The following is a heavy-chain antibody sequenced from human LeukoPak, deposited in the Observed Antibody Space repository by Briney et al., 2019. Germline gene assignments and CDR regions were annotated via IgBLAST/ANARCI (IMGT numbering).Heavy chain of an antibody. Sequence: GASVKVSCKASGYTFTRYYMHWVRQAPGQGLEWMGWINPNSGGTNYAQKFQGRVTMTRDTSISTAYVELSRLRSDDTAVYYCARIPRRDGYNFDYWGQGTLVTVSS. CDR1: GYTFTRYY. D-gene: IGHD5-24*01. CDR3: ARIPRRDGYNFDY. J-gene: IGHJ4*02. CDR2: INPNSGGT. V-gene: IGHV1-2*02.